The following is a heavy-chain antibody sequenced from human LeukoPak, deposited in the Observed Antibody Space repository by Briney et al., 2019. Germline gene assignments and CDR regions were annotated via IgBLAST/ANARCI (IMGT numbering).Heavy chain of an antibody. CDR2: IYYSGST. CDR3: ARQLLLEWLLCGFGY. CDR1: GGSISSSSYY. Sequence: SETLSLTCTVSGGSISSSSYYWGWICQPPGKGLEWIGSIYYSGSTYYNPSLKSRVTISVDTSKNQFSLKLSSVTAADTAVYYCARQLLLEWLLCGFGYWGQGTLVTVSS. V-gene: IGHV4-39*01. J-gene: IGHJ4*02. D-gene: IGHD3-3*01.